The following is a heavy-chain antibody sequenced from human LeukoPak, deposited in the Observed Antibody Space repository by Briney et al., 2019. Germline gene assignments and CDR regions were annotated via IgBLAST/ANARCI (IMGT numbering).Heavy chain of an antibody. D-gene: IGHD2-21*01. Sequence: PGGSLRLSCAASGFTFNDYYMSWIRQAPGKGLEWVSYISSSGSYTDYADSVRGRFTTSRDNAKNSLHLQMNSLRAEDTAMYYCARAFVGYPPYYFDYWGQGALVTVSS. CDR3: ARAFVGYPPYYFDY. CDR2: ISSSGSYT. V-gene: IGHV3-11*06. J-gene: IGHJ4*02. CDR1: GFTFNDYY.